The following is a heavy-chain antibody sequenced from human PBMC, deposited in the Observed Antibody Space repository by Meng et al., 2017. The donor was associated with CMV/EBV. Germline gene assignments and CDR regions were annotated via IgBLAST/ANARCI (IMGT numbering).Heavy chain of an antibody. Sequence: GESLKISCAASGFSFSDYPMHWVRQAPGKGLEWVAVISYDVSSKYYTDSVKGRFTISRDNSKNTLYLQMNSLRAEDTAVYYCARALDLDSGYCSSTSCYYYYYGMDVWGQGTTVTVSS. J-gene: IGHJ6*02. CDR3: ARALDLDSGYCSSTSCYYYYYGMDV. CDR1: GFSFSDYP. V-gene: IGHV3-30-3*01. CDR2: ISYDVSSK. D-gene: IGHD2-2*01.